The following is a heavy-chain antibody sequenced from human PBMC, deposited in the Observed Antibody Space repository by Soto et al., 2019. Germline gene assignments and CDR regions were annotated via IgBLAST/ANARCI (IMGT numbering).Heavy chain of an antibody. CDR1: GGSISSGDYY. D-gene: IGHD5-12*01. V-gene: IGHV4-30-4*01. Sequence: PSETLCLTCTVSGGSISSGDYYWSWIRQPPGKGLEWIGYIYYSGSTYYNPSLKSRVTISVDTSKNQFSLKLSSVTAADTAVYYCARAWLQLYYYGMDVWGQGTTVTVSS. CDR3: ARAWLQLYYYGMDV. CDR2: IYYSGST. J-gene: IGHJ6*02.